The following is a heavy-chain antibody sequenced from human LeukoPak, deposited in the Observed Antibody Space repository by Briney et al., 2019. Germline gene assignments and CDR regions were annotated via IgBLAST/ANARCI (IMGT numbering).Heavy chain of an antibody. CDR3: ARRGYFDGRCLDH. V-gene: IGHV4-59*01. J-gene: IGHJ4*02. CDR1: HGSINSYY. CDR2: IYYSGST. D-gene: IGHD3-22*01. Sequence: SETLSLTCTVSHGSINSYYWSWIRQPPGKGLEWIGYIYYSGSTNYNPSLKSRVTISLDTSKNQLSLKLSSVTAADTAVYFCARRGYFDGRCLDHWGQGTLVPVSS.